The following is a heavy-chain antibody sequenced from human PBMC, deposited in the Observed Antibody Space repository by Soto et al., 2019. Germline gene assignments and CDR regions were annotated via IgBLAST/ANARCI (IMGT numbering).Heavy chain of an antibody. D-gene: IGHD2-15*01. CDR2: IYYSGST. J-gene: IGHJ4*02. Sequence: QVQLQESGPGLVKPSQTLSLTCTVSGDSISSGGYYWSWIRQHPGKGREWIGYIYYSGSTYYNPHLERRLLXSXEXXKNQCALKLSSVTVAATDVYYCARGSTVAAILFDYWGQGTLVTVSS. CDR3: ARGSTVAAILFDY. CDR1: GDSISSGGYY. V-gene: IGHV4-31*03.